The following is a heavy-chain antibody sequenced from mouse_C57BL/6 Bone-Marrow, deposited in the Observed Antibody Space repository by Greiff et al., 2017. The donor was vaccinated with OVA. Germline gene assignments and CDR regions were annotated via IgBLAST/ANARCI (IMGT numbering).Heavy chain of an antibody. V-gene: IGHV1-80*01. J-gene: IGHJ2*01. CDR1: GYAFSSYW. CDR3: ARGGYDYDEDY. CDR2: IYPGDGDT. Sequence: QVQLQQSGAELVKPGASVKISCKASGYAFSSYWMNWVKQRPGKGLEWIGQIYPGDGDTNYNGKFKGKATVTADKSSSTAYMQLSSLTSEDSAVYFCARGGYDYDEDYWGQGTTLTVSS. D-gene: IGHD2-4*01.